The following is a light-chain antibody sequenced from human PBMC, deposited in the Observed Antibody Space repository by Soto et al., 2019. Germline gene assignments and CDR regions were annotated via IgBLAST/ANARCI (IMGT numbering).Light chain of an antibody. CDR2: EVT. CDR3: NSYTSSSTRV. V-gene: IGLV2-14*01. Sequence: SVLTQPASVSGSPGQSITISCTGTSSDIGGYNYVSWYQHHPGKAPKLLIYEVTNRPSGVSNRFSGSKSGNTASLTISGLQAEDEAVYYCNSYTSSSTRVFGGGTQLTVL. J-gene: IGLJ2*01. CDR1: SSDIGGYNY.